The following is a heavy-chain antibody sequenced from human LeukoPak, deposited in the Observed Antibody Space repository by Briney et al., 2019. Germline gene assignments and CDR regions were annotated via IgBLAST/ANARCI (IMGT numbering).Heavy chain of an antibody. Sequence: GGSLRLSCAASGFTFSSYGMHWVRQAPGKGLEWAAVIWYDGSNKYYADSVKGRFTISRDNSKNTLYLQMNSLRAEDTAVYYCAREALYSRAFDYWGQGTLVTVSS. CDR1: GFTFSSYG. CDR2: IWYDGSNK. J-gene: IGHJ4*02. V-gene: IGHV3-33*01. D-gene: IGHD6-13*01. CDR3: AREALYSRAFDY.